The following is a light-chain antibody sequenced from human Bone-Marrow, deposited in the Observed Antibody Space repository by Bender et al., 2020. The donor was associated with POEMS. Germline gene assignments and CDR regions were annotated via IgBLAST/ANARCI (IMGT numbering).Light chain of an antibody. Sequence: QSALSPPASVSGSPGQSITISCRGTISGIRSYNVFSLDQQHPGKAPKLIIYGYHNRTSGVPYRFSGSKSGTSASLAITGLQAEDEADYYCQSYDRTLSASLFGGGTKLTVV. CDR3: QSYDRTLSASL. CDR2: GYH. V-gene: IGLV2-14*02. J-gene: IGLJ3*02. CDR1: ISGIRSYNV.